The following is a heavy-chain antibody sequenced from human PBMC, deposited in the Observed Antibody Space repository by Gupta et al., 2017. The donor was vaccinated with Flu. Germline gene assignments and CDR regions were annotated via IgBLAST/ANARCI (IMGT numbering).Heavy chain of an antibody. CDR3: ASARGGDDVGENYYYNMDV. CDR1: GGTFNRYA. Sequence: QVHLVQSVAEVQEPGSSVKVSCKASGGTFNRYAISWVRQAPGKGREWGGGIIPICGTSKYAQKFQGRVTITADQSTSTAYLELNTLTSEDTAMYYCASARGGDDVGENYYYNMDVWGQGTTGTVSS. V-gene: IGHV1-69*01. CDR2: IIPICGTS. D-gene: IGHD3-10*01. J-gene: IGHJ6*02.